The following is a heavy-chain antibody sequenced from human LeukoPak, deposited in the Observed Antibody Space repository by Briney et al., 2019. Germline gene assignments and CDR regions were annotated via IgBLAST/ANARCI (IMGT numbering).Heavy chain of an antibody. D-gene: IGHD5-12*01. CDR1: GFTFDDYA. Sequence: GGSLRLSCAASGFTFDDYAMHWVRQAPGKGLEWDSGISWNSGSIGYADSVKGRFTISRDNAKNSLYLQMNSLRAEDTALYYCAKGLRDGYNWGYFDYWGQGTLVTVSS. CDR3: AKGLRDGYNWGYFDY. J-gene: IGHJ4*02. V-gene: IGHV3-9*01. CDR2: ISWNSGSI.